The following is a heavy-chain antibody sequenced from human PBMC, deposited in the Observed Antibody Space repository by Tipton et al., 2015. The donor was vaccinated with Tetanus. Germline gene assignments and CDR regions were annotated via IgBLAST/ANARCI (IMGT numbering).Heavy chain of an antibody. CDR3: ARAPWEAEWELVDY. CDR1: GFTFSSYG. V-gene: IGHV3-33*01. D-gene: IGHD1-26*01. J-gene: IGHJ4*02. CDR2: IWYDGSNK. Sequence: SLRLSCAASGFTFSSYGMHWVRQAPGKGLEWVAVIWYDGSNKYYADSVKGRFTISRDNSKNTLYLQMNSLRAEDTAVYYCARAPWEAEWELVDYWGQGTLVTVSS.